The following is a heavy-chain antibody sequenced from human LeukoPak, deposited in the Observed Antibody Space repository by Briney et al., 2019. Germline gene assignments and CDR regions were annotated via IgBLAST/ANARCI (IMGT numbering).Heavy chain of an antibody. CDR3: ARVNTIFGVVTPYYFDY. J-gene: IGHJ4*02. D-gene: IGHD3-3*01. V-gene: IGHV3-30*04. CDR1: GFTFSSYA. Sequence: GGSLRLSCAASGFTFSSYAMHWVRQAPGKGLEWVAVISYDGSNKCYADSVKGRFTISRDNSKNTLYLQMNSLRAEDTAVYYCARVNTIFGVVTPYYFDYWGQGTLVTVSS. CDR2: ISYDGSNK.